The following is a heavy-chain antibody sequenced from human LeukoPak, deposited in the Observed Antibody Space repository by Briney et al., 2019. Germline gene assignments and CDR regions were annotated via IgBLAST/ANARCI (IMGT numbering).Heavy chain of an antibody. CDR3: ARHIAYDILTGHNYFDP. J-gene: IGHJ5*02. CDR2: LYYSGST. V-gene: IGHV4-39*01. CDR1: GGSISSSSYY. D-gene: IGHD3-9*01. Sequence: SETLSLTCTVSGGSISSSSYYWGWIRQPPGKGLEWIGSLYYSGSTYYNPSLRSRVTISVGTSKNQLSLKLSSVTAADTAVYYCARHIAYDILTGHNYFDPWGQGTLVTVSS.